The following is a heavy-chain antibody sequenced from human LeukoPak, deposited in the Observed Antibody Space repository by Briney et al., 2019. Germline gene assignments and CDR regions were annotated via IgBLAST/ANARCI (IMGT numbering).Heavy chain of an antibody. CDR2: IKEDGSET. Sequence: GRSLRLSCAASGFTFSSYAMTWVRQAPRKGLEWAAAIKEDGSETYYVDSVKGRFTISRDNAKNSLYLQMSSLRAEDTAVYYCARTTYGDYWGQGTLVTVSS. V-gene: IGHV3-7*02. J-gene: IGHJ4*02. CDR3: ARTTYGDY. D-gene: IGHD1-1*01. CDR1: GFTFSSYA.